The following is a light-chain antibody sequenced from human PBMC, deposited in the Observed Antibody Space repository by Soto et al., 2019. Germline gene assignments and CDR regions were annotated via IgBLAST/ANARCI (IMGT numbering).Light chain of an antibody. CDR3: QSYDSSLSGVV. V-gene: IGLV1-40*01. CDR2: GNS. Sequence: QSVLTQPPSVSGAPGQRVTIYCTGSSSNIGAGYDVHWYQQLPGTAPKLLIYGNSNRPSGVPDRFSGSKSGTSASLAITGLQAEDEADYYCQSYDSSLSGVVFGGGTKVTV. J-gene: IGLJ2*01. CDR1: SSNIGAGYD.